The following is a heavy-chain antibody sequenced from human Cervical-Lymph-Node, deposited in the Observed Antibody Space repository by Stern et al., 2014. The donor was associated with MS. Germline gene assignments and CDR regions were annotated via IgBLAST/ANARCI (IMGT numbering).Heavy chain of an antibody. CDR3: AKDRNTDIDY. J-gene: IGHJ4*02. D-gene: IGHD3-16*02. CDR1: GFTFSSYG. Sequence: VQLVESGGGVVQPGRSLRLSCAASGFTFSSYGMHWVRQAPGKGLEWVAVISYDGSNKYYADSVKSRFTISRDNSKNTLYLQMNSLRAEDTAVYYCAKDRNTDIDYWGQGTLVTVSS. CDR2: ISYDGSNK. V-gene: IGHV3-30*18.